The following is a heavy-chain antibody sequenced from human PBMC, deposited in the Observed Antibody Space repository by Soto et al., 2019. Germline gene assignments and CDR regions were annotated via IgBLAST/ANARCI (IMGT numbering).Heavy chain of an antibody. V-gene: IGHV3-23*01. CDR3: AKFFVETGSNSGWPWSFHY. CDR2: ISGSCGTT. CDR1: GFTFSNYA. D-gene: IGHD6-25*01. J-gene: IGHJ4*02. Sequence: EVQLLESGGGLVQPGRSLRLSCAASGFTFSNYAMSWVRQAPGQGLDWVSAISGSCGTTYYADCVEGRFTISRDNSKHTLFLQMNSLRADDAAVYYCAKFFVETGSNSGWPWSFHYWGQGTLVTVSS.